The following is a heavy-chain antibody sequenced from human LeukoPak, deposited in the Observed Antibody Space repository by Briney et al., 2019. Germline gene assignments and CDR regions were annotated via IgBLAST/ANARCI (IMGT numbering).Heavy chain of an antibody. J-gene: IGHJ6*03. CDR2: MNPNSGNT. CDR3: ARAISMVRGYYYYMDV. CDR1: GYTFTSYA. V-gene: IGHV1-8*03. Sequence: ASVKVSCKASGYTFTSYAINWVRQATGQGLEWMGWMNPNSGNTGYAQKFQGRVTITRNTSISTAYMELSRLRSEDTAVYYCARAISMVRGYYYYMDVWGKGTTVTVSS. D-gene: IGHD3-10*01.